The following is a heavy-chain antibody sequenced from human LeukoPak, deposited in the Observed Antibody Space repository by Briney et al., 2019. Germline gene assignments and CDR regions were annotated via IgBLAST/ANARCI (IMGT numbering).Heavy chain of an antibody. D-gene: IGHD2-21*02. Sequence: PGRSLRLSCAASGFTFSSYGMHWVRQAPGKGLEWVAVISYDGSNKYYADSVKGRFTISRDNSKNTLYLQMNSLRAEDTAVYYCAKDRGIVVVTAGTGGFDPWGQGTLVTVSS. CDR2: ISYDGSNK. CDR1: GFTFSSYG. J-gene: IGHJ5*02. V-gene: IGHV3-30*18. CDR3: AKDRGIVVVTAGTGGFDP.